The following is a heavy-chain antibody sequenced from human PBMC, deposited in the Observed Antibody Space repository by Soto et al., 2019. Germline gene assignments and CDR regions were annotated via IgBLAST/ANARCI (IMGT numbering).Heavy chain of an antibody. Sequence: GGSLRLSCAASGFTFSSYGMHWVRQAPGKGLEWVAVISYDGSNKYYADSVKGRFTISRDNSKNTLYLQMNSLRAEDTAVYYCAKDPPLEEAGFDYWGQGTLVTVSS. J-gene: IGHJ4*02. V-gene: IGHV3-30*18. CDR3: AKDPPLEEAGFDY. CDR2: ISYDGSNK. CDR1: GFTFSSYG. D-gene: IGHD3-3*01.